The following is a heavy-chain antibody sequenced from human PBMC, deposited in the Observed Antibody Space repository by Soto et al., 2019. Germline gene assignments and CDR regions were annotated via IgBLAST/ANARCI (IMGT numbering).Heavy chain of an antibody. CDR3: ASDLSGREDV. CDR2: MNEDGGTT. J-gene: IGHJ6*02. D-gene: IGHD3-10*01. V-gene: IGHV3-74*01. CDR1: GFTFSSYW. Sequence: PVGFLRLSCAASGFTFSSYWMHWVRQAPGKGLVWVSRMNEDGGTTDYADSVKGRFTISRDNAKNTLYRQMNSLRVEDTAVYYCASDLSGREDVWGQGTTV.